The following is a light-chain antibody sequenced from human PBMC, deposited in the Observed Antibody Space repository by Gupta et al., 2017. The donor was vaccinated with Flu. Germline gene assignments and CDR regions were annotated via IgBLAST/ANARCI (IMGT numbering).Light chain of an antibody. CDR3: LRYYGGAKLGV. CDR1: TGAVTSGYS. CDR2: STS. V-gene: IGLV7-43*01. J-gene: IGLJ3*02. Sequence: HTVFTQSPSLPVSPGGTVTPTCASSTGAVTSGYSPNWFQQNPGQAPRALIYSTSNKHSWTPARFSGSLLGGKAALTLAGVQPEAEAEYYCLRYYGGAKLGVFGGGTKLTVL.